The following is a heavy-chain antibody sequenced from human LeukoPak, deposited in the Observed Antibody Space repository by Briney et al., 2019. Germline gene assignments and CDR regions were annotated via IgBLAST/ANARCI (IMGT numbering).Heavy chain of an antibody. CDR1: GFTVSSNY. CDR2: IYSGGST. V-gene: IGHV3-66*01. J-gene: IGHJ4*02. D-gene: IGHD3-22*01. CDR3: ARETTNNYYDSSGYYGY. Sequence: PGGSLRLSCAASGFTVSSNYMSWVRQAPGKGLEWVSVIYSGGSTYYADSVKGRFTISRDNSKNTLYLQMDSLRAEDTAVYYCARETTNNYYDSSGYYGYWGQGTLVTVSS.